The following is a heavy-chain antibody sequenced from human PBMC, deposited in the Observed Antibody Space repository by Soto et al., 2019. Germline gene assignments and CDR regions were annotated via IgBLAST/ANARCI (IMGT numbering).Heavy chain of an antibody. D-gene: IGHD3-22*01. V-gene: IGHV4-31*09. CDR2: IYHTGST. CDR3: VRGGKYYDSTGYRPSGLDY. J-gene: IGHJ4*02. Sequence: PSETLSLTCTVSGVVLGSDAYYWSWIRQHPGKGLEWIGNIYHTGSTYYNPSLNSRLTFSIDNSRGQYSLSLTSVTAADSAVYYCVRGGKYYDSTGYRPSGLDYWGQGILVTVS. CDR1: GVVLGSDAYY.